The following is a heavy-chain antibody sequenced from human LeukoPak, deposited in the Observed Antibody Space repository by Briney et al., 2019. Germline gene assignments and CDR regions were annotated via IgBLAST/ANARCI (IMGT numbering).Heavy chain of an antibody. J-gene: IGHJ4*02. Sequence: SGGSLRLSCAASGFTFSSYAMSWVRQAPGKGLEWVSAISGSGGSTYYADSVKGRFTISRDNSKNTLYLQMNSLRAEDTAVYYCAKVRAAVGGYYDISGYSHPFFDYWGQGTLVTVSS. CDR2: ISGSGGST. D-gene: IGHD3-22*01. V-gene: IGHV3-23*01. CDR3: AKVRAAVGGYYDISGYSHPFFDY. CDR1: GFTFSSYA.